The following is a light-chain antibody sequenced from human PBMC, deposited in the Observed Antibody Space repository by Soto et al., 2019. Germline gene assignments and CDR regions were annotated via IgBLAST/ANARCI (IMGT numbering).Light chain of an antibody. CDR2: ANS. CDR3: QSFDSSLSGYV. V-gene: IGLV1-40*01. Sequence: QSVLTQPPSVSGAPGQRVTISCTGSSSNIGSGYDVHWYQHLPGTVPKLLLFANSNRPSGVPDRFSGSKSGTSASLAITGLQAEDEADYYCQSFDSSLSGYVFGTGTKVTVL. CDR1: SSNIGSGYD. J-gene: IGLJ1*01.